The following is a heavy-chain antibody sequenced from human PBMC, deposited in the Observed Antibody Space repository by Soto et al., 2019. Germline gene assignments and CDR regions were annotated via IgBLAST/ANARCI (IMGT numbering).Heavy chain of an antibody. D-gene: IGHD2-8*01. V-gene: IGHV4-59*11. J-gene: IGHJ4*02. CDR2: IYYSGST. CDR3: ARGNGFNPY. Sequence: QVQLQESGPGLVKPSQTLSLTCSVSGGPFSDHYWSWIRQPPGKGLEWIGYIYYSGSTKYNPSLKSRFTISVDTSKNQFSLKLSSVTAADTAVYYGARGNGFNPYWGQGTLVTVSS. CDR1: GGPFSDHY.